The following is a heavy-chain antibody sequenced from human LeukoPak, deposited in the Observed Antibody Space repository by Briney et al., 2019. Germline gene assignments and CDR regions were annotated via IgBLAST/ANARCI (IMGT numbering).Heavy chain of an antibody. CDR2: IYYSGST. V-gene: IGHV4-39*01. D-gene: IGHD2-2*01. CDR3: ARADCSSTSCYAWRDAFHI. CDR1: GGSISSSSYY. Sequence: PSETLSLTCTVSGGSISSSSYYWGWIRQPPGKGLEWIGSIYYSGSTYYNPSLKSRVTISVDTSKNQFSLKLSSVTAADTAVYYCARADCSSTSCYAWRDAFHIWGQGTMVTVSS. J-gene: IGHJ3*02.